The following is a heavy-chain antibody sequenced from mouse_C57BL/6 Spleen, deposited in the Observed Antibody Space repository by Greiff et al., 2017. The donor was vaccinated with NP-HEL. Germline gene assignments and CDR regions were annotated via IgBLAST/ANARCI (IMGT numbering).Heavy chain of an antibody. CDR3: ARRNGDGYYAMDY. Sequence: QVQLQQPGTELVKPGASVKLSCKASGYTFTSYWMHWVKQRPGQGLEWIGNINPSSGGTNYNEKFKSKATLTVDKSSSTAYMQLSSLTSEDSAGDYCARRNGDGYYAMDYWGQGTSVTVSS. CDR1: GYTFTSYW. D-gene: IGHD2-13*01. J-gene: IGHJ4*01. CDR2: INPSSGGT. V-gene: IGHV1-53*01.